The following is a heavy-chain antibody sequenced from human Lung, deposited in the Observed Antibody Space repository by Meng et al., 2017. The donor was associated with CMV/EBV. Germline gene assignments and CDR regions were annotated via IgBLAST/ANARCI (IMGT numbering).Heavy chain of an antibody. J-gene: IGHJ5*02. CDR2: IYWNDDT. CDR1: AFSLSTSEVG. D-gene: IGHD6-6*01. CDR3: ARAAARPSDWFDP. V-gene: IGHV2-5*01. Sequence: LKDSGPPPATPTHTPTLHVTFSAFSLSTSEVGVGWIRQPPGKALEWLAVIYWNDDTRYSPSLKSRLTITKDTSKNQVVLTMTNMVPVDTATYYCARAAARPSDWFDPWGQGTLVTVSS.